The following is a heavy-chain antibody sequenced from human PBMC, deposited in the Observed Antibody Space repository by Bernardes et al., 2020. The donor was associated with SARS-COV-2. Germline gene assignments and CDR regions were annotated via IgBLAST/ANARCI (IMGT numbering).Heavy chain of an antibody. J-gene: IGHJ4*02. V-gene: IGHV2-70*11. D-gene: IGHD3-22*01. Sequence: SGSTLLKPTHTLTLTCPFSGFSLSPSGMCVSWIRQPPGKALEWLARIDWDDDKYYSTSLKTRLTISKDTSKNQVVLTMTNMDPVDTATYYCARIRYYYDSSGYYFVDYWGQGTLVTVSS. CDR1: GFSLSPSGMC. CDR2: IDWDDDK. CDR3: ARIRYYYDSSGYYFVDY.